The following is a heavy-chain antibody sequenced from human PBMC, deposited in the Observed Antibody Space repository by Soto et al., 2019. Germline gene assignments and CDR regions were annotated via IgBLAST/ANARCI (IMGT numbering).Heavy chain of an antibody. J-gene: IGHJ4*02. CDR1: GGSISSYD. CDR2: IYYSGST. V-gene: IGHV4-59*01. Sequence: SETLSLTCTVSGGSISSYDWSWIRQPPGKGLEWIGYIYYSGSTNYNPSLKSRVTISVDTSKNQFSLKLSSVTAADTAVYYCARGVRYYYDSSGYPFDYWGQGTLVTVSS. CDR3: ARGVRYYYDSSGYPFDY. D-gene: IGHD3-22*01.